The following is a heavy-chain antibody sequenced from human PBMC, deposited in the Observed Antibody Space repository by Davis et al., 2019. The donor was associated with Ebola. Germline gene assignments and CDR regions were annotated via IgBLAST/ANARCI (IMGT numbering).Heavy chain of an antibody. Sequence: SCKASGYTFTSYAMSWVRQAPGKGLEWVSAISGSGGSTYYADSVKGRFTISRDNSKNTLYLQMNSLRAEDTAVYYCAKRDGYNYRWFDPWGQGTLVTVSS. CDR1: GYTFTSYA. J-gene: IGHJ5*02. CDR2: ISGSGGST. V-gene: IGHV3-23*01. CDR3: AKRDGYNYRWFDP. D-gene: IGHD5-24*01.